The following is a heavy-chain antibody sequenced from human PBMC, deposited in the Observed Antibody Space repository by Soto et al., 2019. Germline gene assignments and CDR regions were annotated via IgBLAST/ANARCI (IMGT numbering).Heavy chain of an antibody. CDR1: GYTFTGYF. V-gene: IGHV1-2*02. D-gene: IGHD3-10*01. CDR2: INPYSGGA. CDR3: ARVIRGAYYNSPLDT. Sequence: QVQLLQSGAEVKKPGASVKVSCKASGYTFTGYFMHWVRQAPGQGLEWMGWINPYSGGADYAQSFQGRVTMTRDTSISTVYMELSGLRFDDTAVYYCARVIRGAYYNSPLDTWGQGTVVTVSS. J-gene: IGHJ5*02.